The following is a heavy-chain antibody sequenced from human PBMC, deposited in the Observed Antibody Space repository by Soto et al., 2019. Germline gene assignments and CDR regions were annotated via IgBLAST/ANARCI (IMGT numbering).Heavy chain of an antibody. CDR3: ARDRYGVPRGDYFDY. V-gene: IGHV4-31*03. CDR2: IYYSGSN. D-gene: IGHD4-17*01. CDR1: GGSISSGAHY. J-gene: IGHJ4*02. Sequence: QVQLQESGPGLVKPSQTLSLTCTVSGGSISSGAHYWSWIRQLPGKGLEWIGNIYYSGSNYYNPSLKSRVTRSVDTSNNQFSLNLSSVTAADTAIYYCARDRYGVPRGDYFDYWGQGILVTVSS.